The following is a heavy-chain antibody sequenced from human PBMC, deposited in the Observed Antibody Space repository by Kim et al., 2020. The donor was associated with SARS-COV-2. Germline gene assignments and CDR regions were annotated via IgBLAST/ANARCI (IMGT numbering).Heavy chain of an antibody. CDR3: ARAAWGYSYGEALDY. J-gene: IGHJ4*02. D-gene: IGHD5-18*01. V-gene: IGHV4-30-4*05. Sequence: PSLKSRVTISVDTSKNQFSLKLTSVRAAGTAVYYCARAAWGYSYGEALDYWGQGTQVTVSS.